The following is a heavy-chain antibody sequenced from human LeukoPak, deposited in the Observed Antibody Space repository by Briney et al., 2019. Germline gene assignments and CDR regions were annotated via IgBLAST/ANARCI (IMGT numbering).Heavy chain of an antibody. CDR2: IWYDGSNK. V-gene: IGHV3-33*01. D-gene: IGHD3-10*01. Sequence: PGRSLRLSCAASGFTLSSFGMHWVRQAPGKGLEWVAVIWYDGSNKYYADSVKGRFTISRDNSKNTLYLQMNSLRAEDTAVYYCARGGGFDYWGQGTLVTVSS. CDR1: GFTLSSFG. CDR3: ARGGGFDY. J-gene: IGHJ4*02.